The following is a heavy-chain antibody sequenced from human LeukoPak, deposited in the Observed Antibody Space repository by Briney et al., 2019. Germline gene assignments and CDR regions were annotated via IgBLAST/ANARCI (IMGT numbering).Heavy chain of an antibody. V-gene: IGHV4-61*05. CDR1: GGSISSSSYY. Sequence: PSETLSLTCTVSGGSISSSSYYWGWIRQPPGKGLEWIGYIYYSGSTNYNPSLKSRVTISVDTSKNQFSLKLSSVTAADTAVYYCAGGVVPAANYYYYYYMDVWGKGTTVTVSS. CDR3: AGGVVPAANYYYYYYMDV. J-gene: IGHJ6*03. CDR2: IYYSGST. D-gene: IGHD2-2*01.